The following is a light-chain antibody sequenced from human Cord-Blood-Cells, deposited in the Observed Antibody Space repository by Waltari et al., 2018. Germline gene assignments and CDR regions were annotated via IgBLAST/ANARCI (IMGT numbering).Light chain of an antibody. CDR2: DVS. J-gene: IGLJ3*02. Sequence: QSPLPQPASVSGSPGQSITISCPVTSSDVGGHNYVPWYQQHPGKAPKLMIYDVSNRPSGVSNRFYGSKSGNTASLTISGLQAEDEADYYCSSYTSSSTLVFGGGTKLTVL. V-gene: IGLV2-14*01. CDR3: SSYTSSSTLV. CDR1: SSDVGGHNY.